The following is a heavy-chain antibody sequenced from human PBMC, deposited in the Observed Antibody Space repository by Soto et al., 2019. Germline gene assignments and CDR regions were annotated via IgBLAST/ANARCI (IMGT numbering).Heavy chain of an antibody. D-gene: IGHD6-13*01. J-gene: IGHJ6*02. CDR1: GFTFSSYD. CDR2: IGTAGDP. Sequence: GGSLRLSCAASGFTFSSYDMHWVRQATGKGLEWVSAIGTAGDPYYPGSVKGRFTISRENAKNSLYLQMNSLRAGDTAVYYCARGSIAADGTNYYYGMDVWGQGTTVTGSS. V-gene: IGHV3-13*05. CDR3: ARGSIAADGTNYYYGMDV.